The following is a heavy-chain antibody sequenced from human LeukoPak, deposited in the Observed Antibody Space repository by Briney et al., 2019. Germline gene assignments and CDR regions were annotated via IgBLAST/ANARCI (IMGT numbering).Heavy chain of an antibody. V-gene: IGHV3-53*01. CDR1: GFTVITND. CDR2: LYSDGNT. Sequence: GGSLRLSCAASGFTVITNDMTWVRQAPGKGLEWVSVLYSDGNTKYADSVQGRFTISRDNSKNTLYLEMSSLSPDDTAVYYCARGVEPLAANTLAYWGQGTLVTVSS. J-gene: IGHJ4*02. D-gene: IGHD1-14*01. CDR3: ARGVEPLAANTLAY.